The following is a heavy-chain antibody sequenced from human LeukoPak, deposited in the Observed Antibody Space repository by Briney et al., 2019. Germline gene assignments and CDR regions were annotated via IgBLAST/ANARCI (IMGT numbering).Heavy chain of an antibody. CDR2: ISGNGGST. CDR1: GFTFDTYA. V-gene: IGHV3-43*02. J-gene: IGHJ6*03. CDR3: VKGVPYGSGSYYNPNYYYYMDV. Sequence: GGSLRLSCAASGFTFDTYAMYWVREAPGKGLEWVSLISGNGGSTYYADSVTVRFTISRDNSKHSLSLQINTLRTEDTALYYCVKGVPYGSGSYYNPNYYYYMDVWGKGTPVTVSS. D-gene: IGHD3-10*01.